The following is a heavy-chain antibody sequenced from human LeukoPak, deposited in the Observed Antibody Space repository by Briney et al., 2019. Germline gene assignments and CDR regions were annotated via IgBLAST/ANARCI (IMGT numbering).Heavy chain of an antibody. CDR2: IYYSGST. CDR1: GGSISSSSYY. Sequence: PSETLSLTCTVSGGSISSSSYYWSWIRQPPGKGLEWIGYIYYSGSTNYNPSLKSRVTISVDTSKNQFSLKLSSVTAADTAVYYCARRGSHWSGIHAFDIWGQGTMVTVSS. D-gene: IGHD3-3*01. J-gene: IGHJ3*02. V-gene: IGHV4-61*01. CDR3: ARRGSHWSGIHAFDI.